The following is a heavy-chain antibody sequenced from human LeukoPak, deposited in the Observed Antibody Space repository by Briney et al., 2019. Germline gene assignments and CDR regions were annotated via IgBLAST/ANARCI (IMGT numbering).Heavy chain of an antibody. CDR2: IYTSGRT. J-gene: IGHJ3*01. CDR3: ARDGSGWTDDDAFDV. D-gene: IGHD6-19*01. CDR1: GASINSHY. V-gene: IGHV4-4*07. Sequence: PSETLSLTCTVSGASINSHYWNWIRQPGGKGLEWIGRIYTSGRTKYSPSLKSRVTISVDKSKNQFSLNLTSVTAADTAVYYCARDGSGWTDDDAFDVWGQGTMVTVSS.